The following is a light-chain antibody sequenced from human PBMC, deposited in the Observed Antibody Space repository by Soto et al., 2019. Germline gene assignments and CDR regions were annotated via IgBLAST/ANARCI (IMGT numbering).Light chain of an antibody. CDR1: ESIDSW. V-gene: IGKV1-5*03. CDR2: KAS. Sequence: DIQMTQSPSTLSASVGDRVTITCRASESIDSWLAWHQQKPGRAPKLLISKASSLESGVPSRFSGSGSGTDFTLTISCLQSEDFATYYCQQYYSYPWTFGQGTKVDIK. J-gene: IGKJ1*01. CDR3: QQYYSYPWT.